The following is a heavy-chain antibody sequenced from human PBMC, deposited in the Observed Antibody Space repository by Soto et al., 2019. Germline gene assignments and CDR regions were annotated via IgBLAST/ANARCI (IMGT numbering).Heavy chain of an antibody. CDR1: GFTFSNHA. CDR3: TYSSSPYWYFNL. D-gene: IGHD6-13*01. V-gene: IGHV3-23*01. J-gene: IGHJ2*01. CDR2: ISGSGGGT. Sequence: GGSLRLSCAASGFTFSNHAMSWVRQAPGKGLEWVSTISGSGGGTYNADSVKGRFTISRDTSKNTLYLQMNSLRAEDTAVYYCTYSSSPYWYFNLWGRGTLVTVSS.